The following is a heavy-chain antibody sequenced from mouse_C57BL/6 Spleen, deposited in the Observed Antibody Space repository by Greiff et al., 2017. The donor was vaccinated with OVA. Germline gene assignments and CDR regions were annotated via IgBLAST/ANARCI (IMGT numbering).Heavy chain of an antibody. CDR2: IYPSDSET. D-gene: IGHD1-1*01. CDR1: GYTFTSYW. CDR3: ARGGDYGSSYFDY. V-gene: IGHV1-61*01. J-gene: IGHJ2*01. Sequence: VQLQQPGAELVRPGSSVKLSCKASGYTFTSYWMDWVKQRPGQGLEWIGNIYPSDSETHYNQKFKDMATLTVDKSSSTAYMQLSSLTSEDSAVYYGARGGDYGSSYFDYWGQGTTLTVSS.